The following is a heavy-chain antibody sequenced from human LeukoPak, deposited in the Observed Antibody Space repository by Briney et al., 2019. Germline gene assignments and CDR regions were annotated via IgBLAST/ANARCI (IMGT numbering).Heavy chain of an antibody. J-gene: IGHJ4*02. Sequence: GRSLRLSCAASGFTFDDYAMHWVRQAPGKGLEWVSAISNDGGGTNYADFVKGRFTISRDNSKNTLFLQMNSLRAEDTAVYYCAREGDGYWGQGILVTVSS. D-gene: IGHD3-10*01. V-gene: IGHV3-23*01. CDR3: AREGDGY. CDR2: ISNDGGGT. CDR1: GFTFDDYA.